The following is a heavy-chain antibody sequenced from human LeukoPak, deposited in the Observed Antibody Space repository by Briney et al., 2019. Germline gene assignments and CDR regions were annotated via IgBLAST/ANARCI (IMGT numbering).Heavy chain of an antibody. CDR1: GGSISSSSNY. CDR2: IYYSGST. Sequence: SETLSLTCTVSGGSISSSSNYWGWIRQPPGKGLEWIGSIYYSGSTYYNPSLKSRVTISVDTSKNQFSLKLSSVTAADTAVYYCARLDTMVRGVIIADAFDIWGQGTMVTVSS. J-gene: IGHJ3*02. CDR3: ARLDTMVRGVIIADAFDI. V-gene: IGHV4-39*01. D-gene: IGHD3-10*01.